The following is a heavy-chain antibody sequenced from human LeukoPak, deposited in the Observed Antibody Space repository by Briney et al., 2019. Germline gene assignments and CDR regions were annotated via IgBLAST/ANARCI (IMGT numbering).Heavy chain of an antibody. CDR3: AKDLRTVVVVGLDY. V-gene: IGHV3-23*01. J-gene: IGHJ4*02. CDR1: GFTFSSYA. Sequence: GGSLRLPCAASGFTFSSYAMSWVRQAPGKGLEWVSAISGSGGSTYYADSVKGRFTISRDNSKNTLYLQMNSLRAEDTAVYYCAKDLRTVVVVGLDYWGQGTLVTVSS. CDR2: ISGSGGST. D-gene: IGHD3-16*02.